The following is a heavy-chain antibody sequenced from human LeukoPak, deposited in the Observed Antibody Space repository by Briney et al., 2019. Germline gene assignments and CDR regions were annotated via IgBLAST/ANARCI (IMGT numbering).Heavy chain of an antibody. Sequence: PGGSLRLSCAASGFTFSSYRMHWVRQAPGKGLVWVSRIFSDASSTNYADSVKGRFTISRDNAKNTLYLQMNSLRADDTAVYYCARVLPNSGRYFDYWGQGTLVTVSS. CDR2: IFSDASST. CDR1: GFTFSSYR. J-gene: IGHJ4*02. D-gene: IGHD6-19*01. CDR3: ARVLPNSGRYFDY. V-gene: IGHV3-74*01.